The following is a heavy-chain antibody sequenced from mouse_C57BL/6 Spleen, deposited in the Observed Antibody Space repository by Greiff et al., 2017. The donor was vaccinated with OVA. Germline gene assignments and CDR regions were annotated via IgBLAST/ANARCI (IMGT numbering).Heavy chain of an antibody. CDR2: ISSGGSYT. J-gene: IGHJ4*01. Sequence: DVQLQESGGDLVKPGGSLKLSCAASGFTFSSYGMSWVRQTPDKRLEWVATISSGGSYTYYPDSVKGRFTISRDNAKNTLYLQMSSLKSEDTAMYYCARHSDYDAMDYWGQGTSVTVSS. CDR1: GFTFSSYG. V-gene: IGHV5-6*01. CDR3: ARHSDYDAMDY.